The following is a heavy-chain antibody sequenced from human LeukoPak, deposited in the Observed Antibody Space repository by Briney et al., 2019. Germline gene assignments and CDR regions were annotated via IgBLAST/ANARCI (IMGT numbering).Heavy chain of an antibody. CDR1: GYTFTSYG. CDR2: ISAYNGNT. CDR3: ARERRDDYYDSSGLDY. Sequence: ASVKVSCKASGYTFTSYGISWVRQAPGQGLEGMGWISAYNGNTNYAQKLQGRVTMTTDTSTSTAYMELRSLRSDDTAVYYCARERRDDYYDSSGLDYWGQGTLVTVSS. V-gene: IGHV1-18*01. D-gene: IGHD3-22*01. J-gene: IGHJ4*02.